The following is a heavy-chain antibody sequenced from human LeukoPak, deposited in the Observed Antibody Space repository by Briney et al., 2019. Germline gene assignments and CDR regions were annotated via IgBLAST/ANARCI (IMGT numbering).Heavy chain of an antibody. J-gene: IGHJ4*02. D-gene: IGHD4-23*01. CDR3: ARDYGGNSGPGG. CDR2: IYDSGST. Sequence: SETLSLTCTVSGGSIRSSYYYWGWIRQPPGKGLEWIGSIYDSGSTYYNPSLKSRVTISVDTSKNQFSLKLNSVTAADTAVYYCARDYGGNSGPGGWGQGTLVTVSS. V-gene: IGHV4-39*02. CDR1: GGSIRSSYYY.